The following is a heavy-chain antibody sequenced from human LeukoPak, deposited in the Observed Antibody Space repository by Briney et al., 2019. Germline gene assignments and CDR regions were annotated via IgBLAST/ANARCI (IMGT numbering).Heavy chain of an antibody. J-gene: IGHJ6*02. V-gene: IGHV4-59*01. CDR3: ARLTEWRLQQGYYGLDV. CDR2: IYFSGST. CDR1: GGSFSGYY. Sequence: SETLSLTCAVYGGSFSGYYWRWSWIRQPPGKGLEFIGYIYFSGSTHYNPSLTSRVIISVDTSKKQFSLKLSSVTAADTAIYYCARLTEWRLQQGYYGLDVWGQGTTVTVSS. D-gene: IGHD3-3*01.